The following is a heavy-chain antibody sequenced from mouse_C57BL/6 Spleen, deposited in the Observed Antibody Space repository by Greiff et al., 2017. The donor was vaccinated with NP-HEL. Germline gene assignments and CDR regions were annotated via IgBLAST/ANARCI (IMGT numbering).Heavy chain of an antibody. D-gene: IGHD1-1*01. CDR1: GFTFSSYA. CDR2: ISDGGSYT. V-gene: IGHV5-4*01. J-gene: IGHJ2*01. Sequence: EVHLVESGGGLVKPGGSLKLSCAASGFTFSSYAMSWVRQTPEKRLEWVATISDGGSYTYYPDNVKGRFTISRDNAKNNLYLQMSHLKSEDTAMYYCARDYYGSSYAGYFDYWGQGTTLTVSS. CDR3: ARDYYGSSYAGYFDY.